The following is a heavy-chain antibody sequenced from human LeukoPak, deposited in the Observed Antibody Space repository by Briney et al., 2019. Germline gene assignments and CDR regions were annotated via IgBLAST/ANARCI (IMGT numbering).Heavy chain of an antibody. J-gene: IGHJ4*02. CDR3: AKESPTTPAYYFDY. CDR2: ISYDGSNK. D-gene: IGHD4-11*01. CDR1: GFAFSIYG. V-gene: IGHV3-30*18. Sequence: GRSLRLSCAASGFAFSIYGMHWLRQAPGKGLEWVAFISYDGSNKYYADSVKGRFTIYRDNYKNTLYQQMNSLRAEDTAVYCCAKESPTTPAYYFDYWGQGPLVTVSS.